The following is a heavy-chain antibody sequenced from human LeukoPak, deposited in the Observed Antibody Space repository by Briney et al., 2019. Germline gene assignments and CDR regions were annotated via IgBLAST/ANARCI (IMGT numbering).Heavy chain of an antibody. CDR3: ARDITMWVTALGP. D-gene: IGHD3-10*02. V-gene: IGHV1-18*01. CDR2: ISAYNGNT. Sequence: GASVKVSFTASGYTFTSYGISWVRQAPGQGLEWMGWISAYNGNTNYAQKLQGRVTMTTDTSTSTAYMELRSLRSDDTAVYYCARDITMWVTALGPWGQGTLVTVSS. J-gene: IGHJ5*02. CDR1: GYTFTSYG.